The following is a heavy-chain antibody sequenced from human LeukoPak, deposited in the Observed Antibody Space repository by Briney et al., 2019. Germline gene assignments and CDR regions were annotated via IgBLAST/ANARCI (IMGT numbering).Heavy chain of an antibody. CDR1: GYTFTDYW. D-gene: IGHD6-19*01. J-gene: IGHJ3*02. V-gene: IGHV5-51*01. Sequence: GESLKISCKASGYTFTDYWIGWVRQMPGKGLEWMGIVWPVDFRAMYSPSFQGQVTISVDKSITTAYLQWDSLKASDTAMYYCARHTAMAVVGXDAFDRWGQGTMVTVAP. CDR3: ARHTAMAVVGXDAFDR. CDR2: VWPVDFRA.